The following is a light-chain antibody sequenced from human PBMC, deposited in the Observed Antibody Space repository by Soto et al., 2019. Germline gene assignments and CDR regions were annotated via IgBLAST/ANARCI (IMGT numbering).Light chain of an antibody. Sequence: QSALTQPPSASGSPGQSVTISCTGTSSDVGGYNYVSLYQQHPGKAPKLMIYEVSKRPSGAPDRFSGSKSGDTASLTVSGLQAEDEADYYCSSYAGSNNFVFGTGTKVTVL. CDR1: SSDVGGYNY. J-gene: IGLJ1*01. CDR3: SSYAGSNNFV. V-gene: IGLV2-8*01. CDR2: EVS.